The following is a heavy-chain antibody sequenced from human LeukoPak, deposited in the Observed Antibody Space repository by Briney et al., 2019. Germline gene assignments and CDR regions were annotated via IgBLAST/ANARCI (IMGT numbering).Heavy chain of an antibody. V-gene: IGHV4-59*01. J-gene: IGHJ4*02. CDR1: GGSISPYY. Sequence: KPSETLSLTCTVSGGSISPYYWSWIRQPPGKGLEWLGYIYYSGNTDYNPFLKSRVAILVDMSKNQFSLKLSSVTAADTAVYYCARSTGSTMFIDYWGQGTLVTVSS. CDR2: IYYSGNT. D-gene: IGHD3-10*02. CDR3: ARSTGSTMFIDY.